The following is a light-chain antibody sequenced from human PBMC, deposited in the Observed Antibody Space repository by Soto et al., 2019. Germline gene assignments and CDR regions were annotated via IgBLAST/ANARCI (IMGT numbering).Light chain of an antibody. CDR2: DAS. J-gene: IGKJ4*01. Sequence: DIPMTQSPSTLSASVGDTVTITCRASQNIFTWLAWYQHKPGKAPKLLMYDASILDSGVPSRCSGSGSGTDFPLTISSVQSDDFASYYGPQYNSPSVGGGTKVQLK. V-gene: IGKV1-5*01. CDR1: QNIFTW. CDR3: PQYNSPS.